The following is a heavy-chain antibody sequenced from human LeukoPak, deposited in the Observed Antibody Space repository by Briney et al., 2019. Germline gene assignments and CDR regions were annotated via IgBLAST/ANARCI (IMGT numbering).Heavy chain of an antibody. D-gene: IGHD3-10*01. Sequence: PSETLSLTCTVSGGSITNSDYYWGWIRQPPGKGLEWIGNVGYSGRTHNNPSLMSRATIYADNSNNQFSLKLRSVTAADTAVYYCARLDASSAHFSGSFPDYWGQGTLVTVSS. J-gene: IGHJ4*02. CDR2: VGYSGRT. CDR3: ARLDASSAHFSGSFPDY. V-gene: IGHV4-39*01. CDR1: GGSITNSDYY.